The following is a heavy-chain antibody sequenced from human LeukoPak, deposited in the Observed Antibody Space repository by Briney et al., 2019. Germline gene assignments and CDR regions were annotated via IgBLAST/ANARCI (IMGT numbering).Heavy chain of an antibody. CDR2: IKQDATEK. D-gene: IGHD3-22*01. CDR3: AKDMEYYYDSSGYRGVIDY. Sequence: GGSLRLSCAASGFTFSTYWMSWVRQAPGKGLEWVANIKQDATEKYYVDSVKGRFTISRDNSKNTLYLQMNSLRAEDTAVYYCAKDMEYYYDSSGYRGVIDYWGQGTLVTVSS. CDR1: GFTFSTYW. V-gene: IGHV3-7*01. J-gene: IGHJ4*02.